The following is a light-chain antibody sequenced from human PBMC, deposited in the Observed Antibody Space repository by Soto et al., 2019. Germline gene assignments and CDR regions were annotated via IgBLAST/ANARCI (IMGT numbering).Light chain of an antibody. CDR3: SSHAGSNNPFV. CDR1: SSDVGGYNH. CDR2: DVN. Sequence: QSALTQPPSASRSPGQSVTISCTGTSSDVGGYNHVSWYQQHPGKAPKLMIYDVNKRPSGVPDRFSGSKSGNTASLTVSGLQAEDEAHYYCSSHAGSNNPFVFGTGTKLTLL. V-gene: IGLV2-8*02. J-gene: IGLJ1*01.